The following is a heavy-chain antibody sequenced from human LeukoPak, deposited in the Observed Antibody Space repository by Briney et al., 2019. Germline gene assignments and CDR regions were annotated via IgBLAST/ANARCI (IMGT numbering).Heavy chain of an antibody. CDR1: GFTFDDYA. J-gene: IGHJ6*03. Sequence: PGGSLRLSCAASGFTFDDYAMHWVRQAPGKGLEWVSGISWNSGSIGYADSVKGRFTISRDNAKNSLYLQMNSLRAEDTALYYCAKAAHYDFWGGSDYMDVWGKGTTVTVSS. CDR3: AKAAHYDFWGGSDYMDV. D-gene: IGHD3-3*01. CDR2: ISWNSGSI. V-gene: IGHV3-9*01.